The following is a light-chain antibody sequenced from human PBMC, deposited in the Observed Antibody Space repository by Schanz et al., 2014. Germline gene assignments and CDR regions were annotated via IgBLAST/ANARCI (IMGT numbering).Light chain of an antibody. CDR3: QQFVSSPPSFT. V-gene: IGKV3-20*01. J-gene: IGKJ3*01. Sequence: EIVLTQSPGTLSLSPGEKATLSCRATQSSNHLAWFQQKPGQAPRLLVYGASNRATGIPDRFSGSGSGTDFTLTISRLEPEDFAVYYCQQFVSSPPSFTFGPGTRVEMK. CDR2: GAS. CDR1: QSSNH.